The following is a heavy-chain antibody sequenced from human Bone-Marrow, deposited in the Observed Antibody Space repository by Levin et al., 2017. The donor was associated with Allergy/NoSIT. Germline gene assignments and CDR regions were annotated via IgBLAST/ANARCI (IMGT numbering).Heavy chain of an antibody. CDR3: AKGSNRLLGYCSSTSCYYMDV. D-gene: IGHD2-2*01. CDR2: ISGSGGST. J-gene: IGHJ6*03. V-gene: IGHV3-23*01. CDR1: GFTFSSYA. Sequence: GGSLRLSCAASGFTFSSYAMSWVRQAPGKGLEWVSAISGSGGSTYYADSVKGRFTISRDTSKNTLYLQMNSLRAEDTAVYYCAKGSNRLLGYCSSTSCYYMDVWGKGTTVTVSS.